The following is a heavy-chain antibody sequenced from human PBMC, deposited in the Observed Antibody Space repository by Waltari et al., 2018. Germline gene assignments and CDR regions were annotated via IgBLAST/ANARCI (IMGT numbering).Heavy chain of an antibody. Sequence: EVQLVESGGGLVQPGGSLRLSCTASGFTFVTYWMSWVRQAPGKGLQWVAYIKEDGTEESYLDSLKGRFTISRDDAKNSLHLQMNSLRVEDTAIYYCARVSKGIYFDYWGQGTLVTVSS. CDR1: GFTFVTYW. CDR3: ARVSKGIYFDY. V-gene: IGHV3-7*04. CDR2: IKEDGTEE. J-gene: IGHJ4*02.